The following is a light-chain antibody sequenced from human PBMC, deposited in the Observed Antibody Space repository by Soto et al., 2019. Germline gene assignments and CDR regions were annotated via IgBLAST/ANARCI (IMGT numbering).Light chain of an antibody. CDR2: LGS. CDR1: QSLLHSNGYNC. CDR3: MQALQTPLT. J-gene: IGKJ4*01. Sequence: DIVMTQSPLSLPVTPGEPASISCRSSQSLLHSNGYNCVDWHLQKPGQSPQLLIHLGSNRASGVPDRFSGSGSGTEFTLKINRVEAEDVGLYFCMQALQTPLTFGGGTKVEIK. V-gene: IGKV2-28*01.